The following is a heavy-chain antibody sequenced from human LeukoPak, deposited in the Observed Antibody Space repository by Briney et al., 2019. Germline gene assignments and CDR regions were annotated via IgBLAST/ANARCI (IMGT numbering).Heavy chain of an antibody. CDR3: ARLYGIDY. CDR1: GFTFSSYA. J-gene: IGHJ4*02. Sequence: PGTSLRLSCAASGFTFSSYAMHWVRQAPGKGLEWVAVISYDGSNKYYADSVKGRFTISRDNSKNTLYLQMNSLRAEDTAVYYCARLYGIDYWGQGTLVTVSS. D-gene: IGHD3-16*01. CDR2: ISYDGSNK. V-gene: IGHV3-30-3*01.